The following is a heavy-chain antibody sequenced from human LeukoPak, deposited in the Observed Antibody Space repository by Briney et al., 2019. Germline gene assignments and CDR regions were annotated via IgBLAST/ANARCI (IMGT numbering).Heavy chain of an antibody. CDR3: AKNSGRSSGPDY. D-gene: IGHD6-19*01. CDR2: ISYDGSNK. V-gene: IGHV3-30*18. Sequence: GGSLRLSCAASGFTFSSYGMHWVRQAPGKGLEWVAVISYDGSNKYYADSVKGRFTISRDNSKNTLYLQMNSLRAEDTAVYYCAKNSGRSSGPDYWGQGTLVTVSS. CDR1: GFTFSSYG. J-gene: IGHJ4*02.